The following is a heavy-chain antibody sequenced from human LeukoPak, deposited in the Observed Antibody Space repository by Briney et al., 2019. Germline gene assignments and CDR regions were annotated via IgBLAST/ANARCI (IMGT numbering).Heavy chain of an antibody. Sequence: SETLSLTCTVSGGSISSYYWSWIRQPAGKGLEWIGRIYTSGSTNYNPSLKSRVTMSVVTSKNQFSLKLSSVTAADTAVYYCARDKFLSTIFGVVTLMDVWGQGTTVTVSS. V-gene: IGHV4-4*07. D-gene: IGHD3-3*01. J-gene: IGHJ6*02. CDR2: IYTSGST. CDR3: ARDKFLSTIFGVVTLMDV. CDR1: GGSISSYY.